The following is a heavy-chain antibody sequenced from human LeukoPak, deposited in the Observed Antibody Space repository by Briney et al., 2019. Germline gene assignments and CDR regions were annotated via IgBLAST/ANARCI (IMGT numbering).Heavy chain of an antibody. Sequence: GGSLRLSCVASGFTLSNYWMTWVRQAPGKGLEWVSSISSGSGYIYYADSVKGRFTISRDNAKNSLYLQMNSLRAEDTAVYYCARDSGSYYAFDYWGQGTLVTVSS. CDR1: GFTLSNYW. J-gene: IGHJ4*02. CDR2: ISSGSGYI. CDR3: ARDSGSYYAFDY. V-gene: IGHV3-21*01. D-gene: IGHD1-26*01.